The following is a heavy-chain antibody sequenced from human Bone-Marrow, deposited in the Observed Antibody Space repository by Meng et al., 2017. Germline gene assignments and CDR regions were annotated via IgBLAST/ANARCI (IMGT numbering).Heavy chain of an antibody. Sequence: HVSLALWGAGLLMPSETLSLTCVVSGGSFSDYYWSWIRQPPGKGLEWIGEIDHSGSTNYNPSLESRATISVDTSQNNLSLKLSSVTAADSAVYYCARGPTTMAHDFDYWGQGTLVTVSS. CDR1: GGSFSDYY. CDR3: ARGPTTMAHDFDY. J-gene: IGHJ4*02. CDR2: IDHSGST. D-gene: IGHD4-11*01. V-gene: IGHV4-34*01.